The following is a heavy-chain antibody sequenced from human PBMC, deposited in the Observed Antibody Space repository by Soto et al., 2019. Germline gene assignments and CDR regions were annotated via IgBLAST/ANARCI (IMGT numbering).Heavy chain of an antibody. CDR3: ARDQFLWFGEFPLDY. Sequence: QVQLVQSGAEVKKPGASVKVSCKAPGYTFTSYAMHWVRQAPGQRLERMGGINAGNDNTKYSQKFQGRVTITRDTSASTTYMELSSLRSEDTAVYYCARDQFLWFGEFPLDYWGQGTLVTVSS. CDR2: INAGNDNT. D-gene: IGHD3-10*01. V-gene: IGHV1-3*01. CDR1: GYTFTSYA. J-gene: IGHJ4*02.